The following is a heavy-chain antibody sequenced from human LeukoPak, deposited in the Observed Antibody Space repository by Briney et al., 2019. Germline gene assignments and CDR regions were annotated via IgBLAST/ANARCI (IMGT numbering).Heavy chain of an antibody. V-gene: IGHV1-24*01. J-gene: IGHJ5*02. CDR1: GYTLPESS. CDR2: FDPEDGET. CDR3: ARGVDGSNSDWFDP. D-gene: IGHD4-4*01. Sequence: ASVKVSCKVSGYTLPESSMHWVRQAPAKGREWMGGFDPEDGETIYAQKFQGRVTMTEDTSTDTAYMELSSLSSEDTAVYYCARGVDGSNSDWFDPWGQGTLVTVSS.